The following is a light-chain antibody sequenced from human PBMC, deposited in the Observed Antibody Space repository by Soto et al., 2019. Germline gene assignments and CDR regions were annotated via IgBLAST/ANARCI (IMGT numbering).Light chain of an antibody. CDR2: GIS. J-gene: IGKJ5*01. CDR3: QQYNNWPIT. Sequence: DIVMTQSPDSLAVSVGERATINCKSSQSVLYISNNKNYLAWYQQKPGQAPRLLIYGISTRATGVPARFSGSGSATEFTLTISSLQSEDFAVYYCQQYNNWPITFGQGTRLEIK. V-gene: IGKV4-1*01. CDR1: QSVLYISNNKNY.